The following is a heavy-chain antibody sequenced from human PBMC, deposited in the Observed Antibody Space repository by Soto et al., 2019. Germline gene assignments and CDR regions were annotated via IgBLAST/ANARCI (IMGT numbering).Heavy chain of an antibody. CDR1: GGSISSSSYY. CDR3: ARLQYSGSYGPSDAFDI. V-gene: IGHV4-39*01. Sequence: SETLSLTCTVSGGSISSSSYYWGWIRQPPGKGLEWIGSIYYSGSTYYNPSLKSRVTISVDTSKNQFSLKLSSVTAADTAVYYCARLQYSGSYGPSDAFDIWGQGTMVTVSS. CDR2: IYYSGST. D-gene: IGHD1-26*01. J-gene: IGHJ3*02.